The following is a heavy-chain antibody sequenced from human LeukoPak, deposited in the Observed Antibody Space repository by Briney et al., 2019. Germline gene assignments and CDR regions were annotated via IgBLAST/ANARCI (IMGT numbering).Heavy chain of an antibody. CDR2: ISSDGSKN. J-gene: IGHJ4*02. CDR1: GFTFTNYA. CDR3: VKGLVQTTMSYSVDY. V-gene: IGHV3-30*18. Sequence: GGSLRLSCAASGFTFTNYAMHWVRQTPGKGLEWVALISSDGSKNIYADPVKGRFTVSRDNSKNTLYLQMNSLRAEDTAVYYCVKGLVQTTMSYSVDYWGQGALVTVSS. D-gene: IGHD1-1*01.